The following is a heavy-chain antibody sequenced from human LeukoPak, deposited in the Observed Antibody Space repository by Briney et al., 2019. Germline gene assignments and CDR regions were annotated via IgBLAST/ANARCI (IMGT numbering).Heavy chain of an antibody. CDR2: ISGSGGST. CDR1: GFTFSSYA. J-gene: IGHJ3*02. V-gene: IGHV3-23*01. D-gene: IGHD1-1*01. CDR3: AKGLSWNDESALDI. Sequence: GGSLRLSCAASGFTFSSYAMTWVRQAPGKRLEWVSAISGSGGSTYYADSVKGRFTISRDNSKNTLYLQMNSLRAEDTAVYYCAKGLSWNDESALDIWGQGTMVTVSS.